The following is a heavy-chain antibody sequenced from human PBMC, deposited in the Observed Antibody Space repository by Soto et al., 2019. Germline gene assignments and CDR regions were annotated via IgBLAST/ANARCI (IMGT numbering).Heavy chain of an antibody. J-gene: IGHJ4*02. V-gene: IGHV1-3*05. CDR1: GYTFTSYA. D-gene: IGHD2-21*02. Sequence: QVQLVQSGAEEKKPGASVKVSCKASGYTFTSYAMHWVRQAPGQRLEWMGWINAGNGNTKYSQKFQGRITITRDTSASSAYMERSSLRSEDTAVYYCATSIVVVTALDYWGQGTLVTVSS. CDR2: INAGNGNT. CDR3: ATSIVVVTALDY.